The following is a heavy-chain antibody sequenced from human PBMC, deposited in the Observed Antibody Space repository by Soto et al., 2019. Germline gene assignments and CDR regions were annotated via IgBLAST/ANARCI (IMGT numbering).Heavy chain of an antibody. V-gene: IGHV5-51*01. CDR1: GYSFPSQW. J-gene: IGHJ3*02. CDR2: IYPADSDT. Sequence: GESLKISCKGSGYSFPSQWIGWVRQTPGKGLEWMGSIYPADSDTRYSPSFQGQVTISADKSIRTAYLEWSSLKASDSAMYYCAILGPHDAFDIWGQGTMVTVSS. CDR3: AILGPHDAFDI.